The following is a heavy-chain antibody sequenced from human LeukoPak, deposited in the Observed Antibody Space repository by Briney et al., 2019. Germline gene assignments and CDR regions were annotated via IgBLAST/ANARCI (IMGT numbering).Heavy chain of an antibody. CDR1: GFTFSSYA. V-gene: IGHV3-30-3*01. CDR2: ISYDGSNK. Sequence: GRSLRLSCAASGFTFSSYAMHWVRQAPGKGLEWVAVISYDGSNKYYADSVKGRFTISRVNSKNTLYLQMNSLRAEDTAVYYCARDLIGDYYDSSGYYYGGYFDYWGQGTLVTVSS. J-gene: IGHJ4*02. D-gene: IGHD3-22*01. CDR3: ARDLIGDYYDSSGYYYGGYFDY.